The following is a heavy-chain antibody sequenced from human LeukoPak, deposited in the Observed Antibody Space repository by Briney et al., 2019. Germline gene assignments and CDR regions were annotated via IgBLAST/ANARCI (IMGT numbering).Heavy chain of an antibody. CDR3: ARVPSARDYGDYAWFDY. CDR1: GFTFSSYA. V-gene: IGHV3-30-3*01. Sequence: GGSLGLSCAASGFTFSSYAMHWVRQAPGKGLEWVAVISYDGSNKYYADSVKGRFIISRDNSKNTLYLQMNSLRAEDTAVYYCARVPSARDYGDYAWFDYWGQGTLVTVSS. CDR2: ISYDGSNK. J-gene: IGHJ4*02. D-gene: IGHD4-17*01.